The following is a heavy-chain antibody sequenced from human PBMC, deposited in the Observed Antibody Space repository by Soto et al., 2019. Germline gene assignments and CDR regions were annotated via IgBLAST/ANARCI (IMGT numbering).Heavy chain of an antibody. Sequence: QVQLVQSGAEVKKPGSSVKVSCKASGGTFSSYAISWVRQAPGQGLEWMGGIIPIFGTANYAQKFQGRVTITADESTSTAYMELSSLRSEDTAVYYCARVGLLWFGELLINGMDVWGQGTTVTVSS. D-gene: IGHD3-10*01. V-gene: IGHV1-69*01. CDR2: IIPIFGTA. CDR3: ARVGLLWFGELLINGMDV. J-gene: IGHJ6*02. CDR1: GGTFSSYA.